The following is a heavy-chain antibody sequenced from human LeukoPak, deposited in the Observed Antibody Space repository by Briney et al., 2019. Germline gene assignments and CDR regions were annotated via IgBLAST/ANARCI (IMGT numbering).Heavy chain of an antibody. J-gene: IGHJ6*02. V-gene: IGHV4-61*02. CDR1: GGSISSGSYY. Sequence: PSETLSLTCTVSGGSISSGSYYWSWIRQPAGKGLEWIGRIYTSGSTNYNPSLKSRVTISVDTSKNQFSLNLSSVTAADTAVYYCARRNYYYYGLDVWGQGTTVTVSS. CDR3: ARRNYYYYGLDV. CDR2: IYTSGST.